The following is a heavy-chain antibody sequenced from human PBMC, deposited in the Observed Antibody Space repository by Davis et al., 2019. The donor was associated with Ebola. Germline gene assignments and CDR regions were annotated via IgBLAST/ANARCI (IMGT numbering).Heavy chain of an antibody. V-gene: IGHV3-53*04. Sequence: PGGSLRLSCAASGFTVSSNYMSWVRQAPGKGLEWVSVIYSGGSTYYADSVKGRFTISRHNSKNTLYLQMNSLRAEDTAVYYCAREGCGGDCAPYYYYGMDVWGQGTTVTVSS. CDR2: IYSGGST. D-gene: IGHD2-21*02. CDR3: AREGCGGDCAPYYYYGMDV. J-gene: IGHJ6*02. CDR1: GFTVSSNY.